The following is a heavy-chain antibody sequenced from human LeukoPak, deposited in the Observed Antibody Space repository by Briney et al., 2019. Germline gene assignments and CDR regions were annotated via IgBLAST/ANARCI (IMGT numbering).Heavy chain of an antibody. D-gene: IGHD2-2*01. CDR3: ATSIGIVVVPAATYDEFDY. Sequence: GGSLRLSCAASGFTFSSYSMNWVRQAPGKGLEWVSYISSSSSTIYYADSVKGRFTISRDNAKNSLYLQMNSLRAEDTAVYYCATSIGIVVVPAATYDEFDYWGQGTLVTVSS. CDR2: ISSSSSTI. J-gene: IGHJ4*02. CDR1: GFTFSSYS. V-gene: IGHV3-48*01.